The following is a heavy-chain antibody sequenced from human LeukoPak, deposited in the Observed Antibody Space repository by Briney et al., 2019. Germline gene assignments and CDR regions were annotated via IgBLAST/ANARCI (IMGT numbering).Heavy chain of an antibody. CDR3: ARDYGDYIGYDAVDI. CDR1: GFTFSSYE. CDR2: ITSSGGST. V-gene: IGHV3-48*03. J-gene: IGHJ3*02. Sequence: GGSLRLSCAASGFTFSSYEMNWVRQAPGRGLEWLSYITSSGGSTYYADSVKGRFTISRDNAKNSLYLQMNSLRAEDTAVYYCARDYGDYIGYDAVDIWGQGTMVTVSS. D-gene: IGHD4-17*01.